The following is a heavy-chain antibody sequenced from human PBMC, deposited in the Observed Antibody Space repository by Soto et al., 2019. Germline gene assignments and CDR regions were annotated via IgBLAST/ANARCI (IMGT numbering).Heavy chain of an antibody. Sequence: QVQLQESGPGLVKPSETLSLTCTVSGGSISSYYWCWIRQPPGKGLEWIGYIYYSGRTNYNPSPKSRVTISVDTSKNQFSLKLSSVTAADTAVYYCARALLGSGWFFDYWGQGTLVTVSS. CDR2: IYYSGRT. CDR3: ARALLGSGWFFDY. V-gene: IGHV4-59*01. J-gene: IGHJ4*02. D-gene: IGHD6-19*01. CDR1: GGSISSYY.